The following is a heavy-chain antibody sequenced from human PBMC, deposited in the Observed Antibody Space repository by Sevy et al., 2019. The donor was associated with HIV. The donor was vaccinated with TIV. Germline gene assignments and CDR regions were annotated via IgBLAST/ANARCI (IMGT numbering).Heavy chain of an antibody. CDR1: SGSISSSTYY. D-gene: IGHD3-22*01. J-gene: IGHJ4*02. Sequence: SETLSLTCTVSSGSISSSTYYWAWIRQPPGKGLEWIGSIFYSGSPYYNPSLQSRLTISVDTSKNQFSLKRGSVTAADTSVYYCASHNYSDRSGYYYPVWFDYWGRGTLVTVSS. CDR2: IFYSGSP. CDR3: ASHNYSDRSGYYYPVWFDY. V-gene: IGHV4-39*01.